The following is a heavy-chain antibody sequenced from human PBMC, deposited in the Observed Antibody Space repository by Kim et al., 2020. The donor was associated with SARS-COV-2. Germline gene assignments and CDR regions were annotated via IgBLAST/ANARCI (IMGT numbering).Heavy chain of an antibody. CDR1: GFTFSDYY. CDR3: TRAQERVYGDSAAFDI. V-gene: IGHV3-11*06. J-gene: IGHJ3*02. CDR2: ISSSSSYT. D-gene: IGHD4-17*01. Sequence: GGSLRLSCAASGFTFSDYYMNWIRQAPGKGLEWVSYISSSSSYTNYADSVKGRFTISRDNAKNSVYLQMNSLRGEDTAVYYCTRAQERVYGDSAAFDIWGQGTMVTVSS.